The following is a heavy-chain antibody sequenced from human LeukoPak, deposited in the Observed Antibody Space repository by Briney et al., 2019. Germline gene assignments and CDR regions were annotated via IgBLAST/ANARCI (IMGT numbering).Heavy chain of an antibody. Sequence: RPSVTVSFTASGYTFTIYYMHWVRQAPGQGLEWMGIINPSGGSTSYAQKFQGRVTITRDTSISTAYMELGSVRSEDTAVYYCARGESPDYWGQGTLVTVSS. J-gene: IGHJ4*02. CDR3: ARGESPDY. CDR1: GYTFTIYY. V-gene: IGHV1-46*01. CDR2: INPSGGST.